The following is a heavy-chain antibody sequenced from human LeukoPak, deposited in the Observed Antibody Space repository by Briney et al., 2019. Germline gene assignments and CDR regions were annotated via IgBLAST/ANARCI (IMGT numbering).Heavy chain of an antibody. J-gene: IGHJ1*01. CDR3: ARGVVVVVAATGEAEYFQH. CDR1: GGSFRGYY. V-gene: IGHV4-34*01. CDR2: INHSGST. Sequence: SETLSLTCAVYGGSFRGYYWSWIRQPPGKGLEWIGEINHSGSTNYNPSLKSRVTISVDTSKNQFSLKLSSVTAADTAVYYCARGVVVVVAATGEAEYFQHWGQGTLVTVSS. D-gene: IGHD2-15*01.